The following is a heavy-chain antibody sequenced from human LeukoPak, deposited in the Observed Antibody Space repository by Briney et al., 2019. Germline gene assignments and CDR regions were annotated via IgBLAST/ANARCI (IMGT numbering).Heavy chain of an antibody. CDR3: AKRPRSLLTFDY. J-gene: IGHJ4*02. CDR2: ISDRGGRT. CDR1: GFTFSNYT. V-gene: IGHV3-23*01. D-gene: IGHD2-21*01. Sequence: GGSLRLSCAASGFTFSNYTMTWVRQAPAKGLEWVSTISDRGGRTNYADSVQGRFTISRDNSKNTLYLQMNSLRAEDTAVYYCAKRPRSLLTFDYWGQGALVTVSS.